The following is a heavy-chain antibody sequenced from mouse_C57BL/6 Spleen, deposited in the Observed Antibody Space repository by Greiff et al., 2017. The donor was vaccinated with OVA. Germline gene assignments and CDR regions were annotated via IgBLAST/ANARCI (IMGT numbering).Heavy chain of an antibody. V-gene: IGHV5-9-1*02. CDR3: TRDYYGSRFAY. J-gene: IGHJ3*01. CDR1: GFTFSSYA. D-gene: IGHD1-1*01. CDR2: ISSGGDYT. Sequence: EVKLMESGEGLVKPGGSLKLSCAASGFTFSSYAMSWVRQTPEKRLEWVAYISSGGDYTYYADTVKGRFTISRDNARNTLYLQMSSLKSEDTAMYYCTRDYYGSRFAYWGQGTLVTVSA.